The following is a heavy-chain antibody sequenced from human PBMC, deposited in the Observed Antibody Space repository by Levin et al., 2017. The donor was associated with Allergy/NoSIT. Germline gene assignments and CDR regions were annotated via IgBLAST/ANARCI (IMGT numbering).Heavy chain of an antibody. J-gene: IGHJ4*02. V-gene: IGHV3-48*01. D-gene: IGHD3-10*01. CDR1: GFSFSAYS. CDR2: VDGHGTRI. CDR3: VRDLEGYRGVIRFDF. Sequence: GGSLRLSFAVSGFSFSAYSMNWVRQAPGKGLEWLAYVDGHGTRIFYADSANGRFTISSDNAQNSLSLQMNSLSAEDSGTYYCVRDLEGYRGVIRFDFWGQGTLVTVSS.